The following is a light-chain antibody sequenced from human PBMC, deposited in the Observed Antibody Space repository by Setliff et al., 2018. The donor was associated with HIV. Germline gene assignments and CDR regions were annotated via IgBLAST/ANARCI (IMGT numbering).Light chain of an antibody. Sequence: QSALTQPPSTSGTPGQRVTISCSGSSSNIGINSVTWYQHLPGTAPKLLIYSTNPRPSGVPDRFSGSKSGTSASLAISGLHSEDEADYYCAAWDDSLNEPFYVFGTGTKVTVL. CDR1: SSNIGINS. V-gene: IGLV1-44*01. CDR2: STN. J-gene: IGLJ1*01. CDR3: AAWDDSLNEPFYV.